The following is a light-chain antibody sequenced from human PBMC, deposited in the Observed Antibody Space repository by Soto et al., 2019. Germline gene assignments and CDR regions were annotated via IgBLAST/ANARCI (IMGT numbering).Light chain of an antibody. J-gene: IGKJ5*01. CDR2: GAS. V-gene: IGKV3-15*01. CDR3: QQLFDSPIT. Sequence: EIVQTRSPATPSGSQEQRGTLRDRASQSVSSNLAWYQHKPGQDPRLLIFGASTRATGIPSRFSGSGSGTEFTLTITSLQPEDFATYYCQQLFDSPITFGQGGRLEVK. CDR1: QSVSSN.